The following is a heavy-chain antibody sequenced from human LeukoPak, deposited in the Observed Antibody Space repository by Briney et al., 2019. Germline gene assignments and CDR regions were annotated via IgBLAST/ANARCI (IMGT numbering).Heavy chain of an antibody. CDR3: ARMDCGGDCYIKDY. V-gene: IGHV4-59*08. CDR1: GGSISSYY. CDR2: IYHSGST. J-gene: IGHJ4*02. Sequence: SETLSLTCTVSGGSISSYYWSWIRQPPGKGLEWIGSIYHSGSTYYNPSLKSRVTISVDTSKNQFSLKLSSVTAADTAVYYCARMDCGGDCYIKDYWGQGTLVTVSS. D-gene: IGHD2-21*02.